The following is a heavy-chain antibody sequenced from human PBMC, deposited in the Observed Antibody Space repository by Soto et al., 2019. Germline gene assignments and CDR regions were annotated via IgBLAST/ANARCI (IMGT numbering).Heavy chain of an antibody. CDR3: ARDEYSYASSGYYRFDQ. J-gene: IGHJ4*02. CDR2: ISDRGGST. D-gene: IGHD3-22*01. Sequence: LSCAASGFTLSKFAMSWVRQAPGKGLEWVAVISDRGGSTDYAASVKGRFTISRDNSNNTVYLQMNNLRAEDTAVYYCARDEYSYASSGYYRFDQWGQGTLLTVSS. CDR1: GFTLSKFA. V-gene: IGHV3-23*01.